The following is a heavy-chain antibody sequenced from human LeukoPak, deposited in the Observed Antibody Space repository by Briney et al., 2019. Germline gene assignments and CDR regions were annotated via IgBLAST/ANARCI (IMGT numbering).Heavy chain of an antibody. CDR1: GFTFDDYA. Sequence: GRSLRLYCAASGFTFDDYAMHWVRQAPGKGLEWVSGISWNSGSIGYADSVKGRFTISRDNAKNSLYLQMNSLRAEDTALYYCAKSDSSIAAAGTSFDYWGQGTLVTVSS. CDR2: ISWNSGSI. J-gene: IGHJ4*02. V-gene: IGHV3-9*01. CDR3: AKSDSSIAAAGTSFDY. D-gene: IGHD6-13*01.